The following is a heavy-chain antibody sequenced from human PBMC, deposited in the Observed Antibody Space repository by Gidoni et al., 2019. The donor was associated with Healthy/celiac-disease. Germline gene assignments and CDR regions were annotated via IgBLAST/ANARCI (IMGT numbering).Heavy chain of an antibody. CDR3: ARGRNSVVPAAIRLGASDY. Sequence: QVQLQQWGAGLLKPSETLSLTCAVYGGSFSGYYWSWIRQPPGKGLEWIGEINHSGSTNYNPSLKSRVTISVDTSKNQFSLKLSSVTAADTAVYYCARGRNSVVPAAIRLGASDYWGQGTLVTVSS. CDR1: GGSFSGYY. J-gene: IGHJ4*02. CDR2: INHSGST. V-gene: IGHV4-34*01. D-gene: IGHD2-2*02.